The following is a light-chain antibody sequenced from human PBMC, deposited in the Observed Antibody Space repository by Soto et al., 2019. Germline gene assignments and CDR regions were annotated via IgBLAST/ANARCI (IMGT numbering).Light chain of an antibody. V-gene: IGKV1-5*01. CDR2: DAS. Sequence: DIQMTQSPSTLSASVGDRVTITCRASQSISRWLAWYQQKPGKAPNLLIYDASTLHSGVPSRFSGSGAGTEFTLTITYLQPDDFATYFCQQYNTPWTFGQGTNVELK. CDR1: QSISRW. J-gene: IGKJ1*01. CDR3: QQYNTPWT.